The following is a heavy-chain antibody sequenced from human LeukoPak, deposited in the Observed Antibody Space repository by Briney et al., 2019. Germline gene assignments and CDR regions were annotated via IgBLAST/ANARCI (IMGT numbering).Heavy chain of an antibody. CDR2: ITGHSSTI. CDR3: ARDREPDAFDI. D-gene: IGHD1-26*01. CDR1: GFTFSSYS. Sequence: GGTLRLSCAASGFTFSSYSMNWVRQAPGKGLEWVSYITGHSSTIYYADSVKGRFTISRDNAKNSLYLQMNSLRAEDTAVYYCARDREPDAFDIWGQGTMVTVSS. J-gene: IGHJ3*02. V-gene: IGHV3-48*01.